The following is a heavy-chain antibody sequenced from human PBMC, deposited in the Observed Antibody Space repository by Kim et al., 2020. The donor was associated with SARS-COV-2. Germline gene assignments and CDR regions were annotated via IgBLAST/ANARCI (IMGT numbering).Heavy chain of an antibody. J-gene: IGHJ5*02. V-gene: IGHV1-18*01. CDR3: ARGAASRFDP. Sequence: NTNKAQKPQGRVTMTTDTSTSTAYMELRSLRSDDTAVYYCARGAASRFDPWGQGTLVTVSS. CDR2: NT. D-gene: IGHD6-25*01.